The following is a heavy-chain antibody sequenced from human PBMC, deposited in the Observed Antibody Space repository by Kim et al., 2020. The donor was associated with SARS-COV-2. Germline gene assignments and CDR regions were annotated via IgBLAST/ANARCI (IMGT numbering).Heavy chain of an antibody. Sequence: AYSVKGRFTISRDNAKNSLYLQRNSLRAEDTAVYYCARDFDRGYDYWFDYWGQGTLVTVSS. V-gene: IGHV3-21*01. D-gene: IGHD5-12*01. CDR3: ARDFDRGYDYWFDY. J-gene: IGHJ4*02.